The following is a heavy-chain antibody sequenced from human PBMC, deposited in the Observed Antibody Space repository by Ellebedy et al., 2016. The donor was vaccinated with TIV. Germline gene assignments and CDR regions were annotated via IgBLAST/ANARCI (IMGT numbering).Heavy chain of an antibody. CDR3: ARDTRFIDQQHNWFDP. Sequence: GGSPRLSCAASGFIFSDYQMSWIRQAPGKGLECISYISSSGGTVYYADSVKGRFTISRDNAKNSLYLQMNSLRAEDTAVYYCARDTRFIDQQHNWFDPWGQGTLVTVSS. CDR2: ISSSGGTV. J-gene: IGHJ5*02. D-gene: IGHD2-2*01. V-gene: IGHV3-11*01. CDR1: GFIFSDYQ.